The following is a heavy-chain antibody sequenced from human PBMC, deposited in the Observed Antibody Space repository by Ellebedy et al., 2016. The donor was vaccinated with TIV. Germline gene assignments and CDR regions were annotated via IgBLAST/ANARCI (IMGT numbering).Heavy chain of an antibody. CDR1: GFTFSDYY. CDR3: ARDPENCSSTSCYPRNWFDP. CDR2: ISSSGSTI. J-gene: IGHJ5*02. Sequence: GESLKISXAASGFTFSDYYMSRIRQAPGKGLEWVSYISSSGSTIYYADSVKGRFTISRDNAKNSLYLQMNSLRAEDTAVYYCARDPENCSSTSCYPRNWFDPWGQGTLVTVSS. V-gene: IGHV3-11*01. D-gene: IGHD2-2*01.